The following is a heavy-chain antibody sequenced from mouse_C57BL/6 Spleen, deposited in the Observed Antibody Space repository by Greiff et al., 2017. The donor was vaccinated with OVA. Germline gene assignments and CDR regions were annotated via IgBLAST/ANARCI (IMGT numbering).Heavy chain of an antibody. V-gene: IGHV1-9*01. CDR2: ILPGSGST. CDR1: GYTFTGYW. CDR3: AREKIYYGSSYEFAY. Sequence: VQLQQSGAELMKPGASVKLSCKATGYTFTGYWLEWVKQRPGHGLEWIGEILPGSGSTNYNEKFKGKATFTADTSSNTAYMQLSSLTTEDSAIYYCAREKIYYGSSYEFAYWGQGTLVTVSA. J-gene: IGHJ3*01. D-gene: IGHD1-1*01.